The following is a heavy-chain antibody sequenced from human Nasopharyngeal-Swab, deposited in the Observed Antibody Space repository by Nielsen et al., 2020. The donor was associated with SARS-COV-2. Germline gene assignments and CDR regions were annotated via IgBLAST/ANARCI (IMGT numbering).Heavy chain of an antibody. CDR2: ISGSGGST. D-gene: IGHD3-3*01. CDR3: AKDETYYDFWSGYFRWFDP. Sequence: VRQAPGKGLEWVSAISGSGGSTYYADSVKGRFTISRDNSKNTLYLQMSSLRAEDTAVCYCAKDETYYDFWSGYFRWFDPWGRGTLVTVSS. V-gene: IGHV3-23*01. J-gene: IGHJ5*02.